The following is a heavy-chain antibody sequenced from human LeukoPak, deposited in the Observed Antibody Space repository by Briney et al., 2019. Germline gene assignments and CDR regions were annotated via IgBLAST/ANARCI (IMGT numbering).Heavy chain of an antibody. CDR1: GGSISSSSYC. CDR2: IYYSGST. J-gene: IGHJ6*03. CDR3: ARLSRGDIVVVPAAIGPDFDYYYYYMDV. Sequence: SETLSLTCTVSGGSISSSSYCWGWIRQPPGKGLEWIGSIYYSGSTYYNPSLKSRVTISVDTSKNQFSLKLSSVTAADTAVYYCARLSRGDIVVVPAAIGPDFDYYYYYMDVWGKGTTVTVSS. V-gene: IGHV4-39*07. D-gene: IGHD2-2*02.